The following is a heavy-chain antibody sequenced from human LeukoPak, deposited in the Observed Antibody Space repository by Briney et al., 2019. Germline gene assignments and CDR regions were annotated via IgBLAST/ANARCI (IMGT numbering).Heavy chain of an antibody. CDR3: AKDKAMAGFYYFDY. V-gene: IGHV3-9*01. J-gene: IGHJ4*02. CDR1: GFTLDDYA. D-gene: IGHD6-19*01. Sequence: GRSLRLSCTTSGFTLDDYAMHWVREVPGKGLGWVSGITWNSVIIGYADSVRCRFTISRDNAKNSLYLQMNSLRAEDTALYYCAKDKAMAGFYYFDYWGQGTLVTVSS. CDR2: ITWNSVII.